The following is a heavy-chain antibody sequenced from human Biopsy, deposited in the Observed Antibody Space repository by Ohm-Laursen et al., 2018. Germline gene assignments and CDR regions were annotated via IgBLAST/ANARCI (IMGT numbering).Heavy chain of an antibody. CDR1: GFTFSSYW. V-gene: IGHV3-74*01. D-gene: IGHD3-16*01. CDR2: IYSDGSST. CDR3: ARDRLEESEINYYYGMDV. J-gene: IGHJ6*02. Sequence: SLRLSCAASGFTFSSYWMHWVRQAPGKGLVWVLRIYSDGSSTSYADSVKGRFTISRDNAKNTLYLQMNSLRAEDTAVYYCARDRLEESEINYYYGMDVWGQGTTVTVSS.